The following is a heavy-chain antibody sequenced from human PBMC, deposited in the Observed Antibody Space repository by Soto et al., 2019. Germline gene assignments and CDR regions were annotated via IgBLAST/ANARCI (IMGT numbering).Heavy chain of an antibody. Sequence: QVQLQESGPGLVKPSQTLSLTCTVYGGSISSGGYYWSWIRQHPGKGLQWIGHIHYIGGVYYNPSLKSRILISRDPSKKLFALIMNSVTDADTAVYYCARDSSDRYSSQSFFHYWRHGHLVNVS. J-gene: IGHJ4*01. V-gene: IGHV4-31*03. CDR2: IHYIGGV. CDR1: GGSISSGGYY. CDR3: ARDSSDRYSSQSFFHY. D-gene: IGHD6-19*01.